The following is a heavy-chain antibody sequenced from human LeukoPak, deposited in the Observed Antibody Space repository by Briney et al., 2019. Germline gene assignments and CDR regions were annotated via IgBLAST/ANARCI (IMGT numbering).Heavy chain of an antibody. CDR3: ARGGAYDSSGYYLYWFDP. J-gene: IGHJ5*02. D-gene: IGHD3-22*01. Sequence: PSETLSLTCTVSGGSISSSSYYWGWIRQPPGKGLEWIGSIYYSGSTYYNPSLKGRVTISVDTSKNQFSLKLSSVTAADTAVYYCARGGAYDSSGYYLYWFDPWGQGTLVTVSS. V-gene: IGHV4-39*01. CDR2: IYYSGST. CDR1: GGSISSSSYY.